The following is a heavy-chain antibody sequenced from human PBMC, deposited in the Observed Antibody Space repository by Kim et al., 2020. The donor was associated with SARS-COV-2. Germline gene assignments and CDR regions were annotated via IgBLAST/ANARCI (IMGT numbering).Heavy chain of an antibody. D-gene: IGHD6-6*01. J-gene: IGHJ4*02. CDR1: GGSFSGYY. CDR3: ARDESTARLDY. CDR2: INHSGST. Sequence: SETLSLTCAVYGGSFSGYYWSWIRQPPGKGLEWIGEINHSGSTNYNPSLKSRVTISVDTSKNQFSLKLSSVTAADTAVYYCARDESTARLDYWGQGTLVTVSS. V-gene: IGHV4-34*01.